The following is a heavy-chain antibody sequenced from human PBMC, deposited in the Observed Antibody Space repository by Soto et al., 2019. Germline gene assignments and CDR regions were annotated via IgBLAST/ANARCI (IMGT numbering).Heavy chain of an antibody. CDR2: INSDGSST. J-gene: IGHJ5*02. V-gene: IGHV3-74*01. D-gene: IGHD4-17*01. CDR1: GFTFSSYW. Sequence: EVQLVESGGGLVQPGGSLRLSCAASGFTFSSYWMHWVRQAPGKGLVWVSRINSDGSSTSYADSVKGRFTISRDNAKNTLYLQINRKRAEDKAVYYCARDTNDYGDYGVFEPWGQGTLVTDSS. CDR3: ARDTNDYGDYGVFEP.